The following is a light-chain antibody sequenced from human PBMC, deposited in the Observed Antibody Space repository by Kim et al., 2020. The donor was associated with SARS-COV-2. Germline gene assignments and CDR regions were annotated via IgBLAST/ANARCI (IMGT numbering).Light chain of an antibody. J-gene: IGKJ2*01. Sequence: LAPGERATLSCRASQSVSGSKLVWYQQKPGQAPRLLIYGASSRATGIPDRFSGSGSGTDFTLTISRLEPEDVAVYYCQQYGSSPRTCGQGTKLEIK. CDR1: QSVSGSK. CDR2: GAS. V-gene: IGKV3-20*01. CDR3: QQYGSSPRT.